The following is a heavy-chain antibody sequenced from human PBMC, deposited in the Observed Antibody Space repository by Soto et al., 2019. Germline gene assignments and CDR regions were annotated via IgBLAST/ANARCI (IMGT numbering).Heavy chain of an antibody. J-gene: IGHJ4*02. V-gene: IGHV2-5*02. CDR2: IYWDDDK. Sequence: GSGPTLVNPTQTLTLTCTFSGFSLTTTGLGVGWIRQPPGKALEWLALIYWDDDKRYSPSLKSRLTITKDTSKNQVVLTMTNMDPVDTATYYCAHRPSYCSGGSCYSGFDYWGQGTLVTVSS. CDR3: AHRPSYCSGGSCYSGFDY. CDR1: GFSLTTTGLG. D-gene: IGHD2-15*01.